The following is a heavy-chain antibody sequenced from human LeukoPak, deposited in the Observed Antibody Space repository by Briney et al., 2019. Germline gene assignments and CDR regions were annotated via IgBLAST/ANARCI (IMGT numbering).Heavy chain of an antibody. V-gene: IGHV3-33*01. D-gene: IGHD3-16*01. J-gene: IGHJ3*01. CDR3: AREGLLTSPNNAFDV. CDR1: GFTFSSYG. CDR2: MWSNESHK. Sequence: PGGSLRLSCAASGFTFSSYGMHWVRQRPGKGLEWVTVMWSNESHKHYADSVKGRFTVSRDSAKSTLYLQIESLKVEDTAVYYCAREGLLTSPNNAFDVWGQGTMVTVSS.